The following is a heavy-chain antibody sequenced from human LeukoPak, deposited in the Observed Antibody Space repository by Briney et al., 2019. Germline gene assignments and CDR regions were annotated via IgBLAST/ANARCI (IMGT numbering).Heavy chain of an antibody. J-gene: IGHJ4*02. D-gene: IGHD3-22*01. V-gene: IGHV1-2*04. CDR1: GYTFTVKF. CDR2: IEPNSGGA. Sequence: ASVKVSCKTSGYTFTVKFLHWLRQAPGQGLEWMAGIEPNSGGAVYGQNFRGWVTVTRDTSVSTAYMELSWLRSDDTAVYYCAVENFYDRSGYSKAFDYWGQGTLVTVSS. CDR3: AVENFYDRSGYSKAFDY.